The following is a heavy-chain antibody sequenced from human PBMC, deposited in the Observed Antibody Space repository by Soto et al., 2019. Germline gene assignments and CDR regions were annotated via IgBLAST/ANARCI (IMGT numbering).Heavy chain of an antibody. CDR3: AHYYDFWSGYLGPTGMDV. V-gene: IGHV3-21*01. CDR1: GFTFSSYS. J-gene: IGHJ6*02. D-gene: IGHD3-3*01. Sequence: GGSLSLSCAASGFTFSSYSMNWVRQAPGKGLEWVSSISSSSSYIYYADSVKGRFTISRDNAKNSLYLQMNSLRAEDTAVYYCAHYYDFWSGYLGPTGMDVWGQGTTVTV. CDR2: ISSSSSYI.